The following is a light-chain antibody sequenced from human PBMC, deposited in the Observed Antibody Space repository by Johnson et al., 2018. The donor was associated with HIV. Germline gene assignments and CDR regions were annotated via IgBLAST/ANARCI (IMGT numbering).Light chain of an antibody. CDR2: ENN. V-gene: IGLV1-51*01. CDR1: SSNIGNNY. Sequence: QSILTQPPSMSAAPGQRVTISCSGSSSNIGNNYVSWYQQVPGAAPKLLIYENNKRPSGIPDRFSGSKSGTSATLGITGLQTGDEADYYCGTWDSSLSAGRYVFGTGTNVTVL. J-gene: IGLJ1*01. CDR3: GTWDSSLSAGRYV.